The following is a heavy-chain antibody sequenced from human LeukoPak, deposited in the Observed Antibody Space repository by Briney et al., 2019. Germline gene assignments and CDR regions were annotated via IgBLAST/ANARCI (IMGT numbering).Heavy chain of an antibody. CDR3: AREVHSSGYYEGYYFDY. CDR1: GFTFSSYS. V-gene: IGHV3-48*04. CDR2: ISSSSSTI. D-gene: IGHD3-22*01. Sequence: LSGGSLRLSCAASGFTFSSYSMNWVRQAPGKGLEWVSYISSSSSTIYYADSVKGRFTISRDNAKNSLYLQMNSLRAEDTAVYYCAREVHSSGYYEGYYFDYWGQGTLVTVSS. J-gene: IGHJ4*02.